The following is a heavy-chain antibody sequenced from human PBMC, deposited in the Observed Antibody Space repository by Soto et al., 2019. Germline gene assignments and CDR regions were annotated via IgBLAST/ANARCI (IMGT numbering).Heavy chain of an antibody. D-gene: IGHD2-8*01. Sequence: QVQLVESGGGVVQPGRSLRLSCAASGFTFNDYGMHWVRQAPGKGLEWVAVIWYDGSNKYYADSVRGRFTISRDNSKSTLYLQMNSLRAEDTAVYYCARSIEEVYAIYYDYGMDVWGQGTTVTVSS. CDR3: ARSIEEVYAIYYDYGMDV. CDR2: IWYDGSNK. V-gene: IGHV3-33*01. CDR1: GFTFNDYG. J-gene: IGHJ6*02.